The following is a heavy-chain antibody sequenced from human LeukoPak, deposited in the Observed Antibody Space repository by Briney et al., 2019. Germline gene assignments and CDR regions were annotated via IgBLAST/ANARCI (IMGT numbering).Heavy chain of an antibody. CDR1: GGSLSSYY. Sequence: PSETLSLTCTVSGGSLSSYYLSCIRQPPGKGLEWFGYIYYSGSTNYNPSLKSRVTISVDTSKNQFSLKLSSVTAADTAVYYCARQSEAARLDAFDIWGQGTMVTVSS. CDR3: ARQSEAARLDAFDI. CDR2: IYYSGST. V-gene: IGHV4-59*01. J-gene: IGHJ3*02. D-gene: IGHD6-6*01.